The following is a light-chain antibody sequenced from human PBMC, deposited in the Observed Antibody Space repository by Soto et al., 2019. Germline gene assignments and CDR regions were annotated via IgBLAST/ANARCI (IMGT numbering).Light chain of an antibody. V-gene: IGLV2-14*01. CDR1: SSDVGGYNY. CDR2: EVS. CDR3: SSYTTSSTLV. Sequence: QSVLTQPASVSGSPGQSITISCTGTSSDVGGYNYVSWYQQHPGKAPKVMIYEVSNRPSGVCNRFSGSKSGNTASLTISGLQAEDEADYYCSSYTTSSTLVFGGGTQLTVL. J-gene: IGLJ3*02.